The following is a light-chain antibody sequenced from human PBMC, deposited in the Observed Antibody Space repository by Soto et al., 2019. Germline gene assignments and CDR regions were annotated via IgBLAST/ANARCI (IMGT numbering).Light chain of an antibody. CDR2: DAS. V-gene: IGKV1-5*01. CDR3: QQYKTYTT. CDR1: QSISTW. J-gene: IGKJ2*01. Sequence: DIQMTQSPSTLSASVGDRVTITCRASQSISTWLVWYQQKPGKAPKVLIYDASSLQSGVPSRFSGHGSGTDFTLTISSLQPDYSASYYCQQYKTYTTFGQGTKLEIK.